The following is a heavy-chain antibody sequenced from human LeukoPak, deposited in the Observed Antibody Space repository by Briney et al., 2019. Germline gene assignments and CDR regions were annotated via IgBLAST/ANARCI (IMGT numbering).Heavy chain of an antibody. Sequence: SETLSLTCTVSGGSISSSSYYWGWIRQPPGTGLEWIGSIYYSGSTYYNPSLKSRVTISVDTSKNQFSLKLSSVTAADTAVYYCARHGDYDSSGYSSYWGQGTLVTVSS. D-gene: IGHD3-22*01. CDR3: ARHGDYDSSGYSSY. CDR1: GGSISSSSYY. V-gene: IGHV4-39*01. J-gene: IGHJ4*02. CDR2: IYYSGST.